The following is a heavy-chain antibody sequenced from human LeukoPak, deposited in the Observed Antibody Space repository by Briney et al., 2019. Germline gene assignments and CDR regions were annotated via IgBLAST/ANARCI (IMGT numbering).Heavy chain of an antibody. D-gene: IGHD2-8*01. CDR2: ISGSGGST. CDR1: GFTFSSYA. J-gene: IGHJ5*02. CDR3: AKDRPNCTNGVCSFDP. Sequence: GGSLGLSCAASGFTFSSYAMSWVRQAPGKGLEWVSAISGSGGSTYYADSVKGRFTISRDNSKNTLYLQMNSLRAEDTAVYYCAKDRPNCTNGVCSFDPWGQGTLVTVSS. V-gene: IGHV3-23*01.